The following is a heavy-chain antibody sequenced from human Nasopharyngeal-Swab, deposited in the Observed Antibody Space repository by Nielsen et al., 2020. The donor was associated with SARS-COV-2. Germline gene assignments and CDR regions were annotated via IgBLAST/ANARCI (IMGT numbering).Heavy chain of an antibody. D-gene: IGHD5-12*01. CDR2: MNPNSGNT. J-gene: IGHJ6*03. Sequence: WVRQAPGQGLEWMGWMNPNSGNTGYAQKFQGRVTMTGNTSISTAYMELSSLRSEDTAVYYCARGFIVATIFHYYYYMDVWGKGTTVTVSS. V-gene: IGHV1-8*01. CDR3: ARGFIVATIFHYYYYMDV.